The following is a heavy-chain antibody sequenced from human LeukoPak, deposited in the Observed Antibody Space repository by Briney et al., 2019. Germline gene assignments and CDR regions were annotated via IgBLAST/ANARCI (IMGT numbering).Heavy chain of an antibody. D-gene: IGHD1-26*01. CDR3: ARVLIVEDY. J-gene: IGHJ4*02. CDR1: GFTFNAFG. CDR2: INHSGST. Sequence: GSLRLSCAASGFTFNAFGMNWVRQAPGKGLEWIGEINHSGSTNYNPSLKSRVTISVDTSKNQFSLKLSSVTAADTAVYYCARVLIVEDYWGQGTLVTVSS. V-gene: IGHV4-34*01.